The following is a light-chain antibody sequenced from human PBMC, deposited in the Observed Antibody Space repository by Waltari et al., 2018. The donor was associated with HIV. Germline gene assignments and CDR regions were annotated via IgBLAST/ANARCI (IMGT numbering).Light chain of an antibody. Sequence: QSVLTQPPSASGTPGQRVTISCSGSGSNIGTRPVTWYQQLAGSAPKLLIYRSDLRPSGVPDRFAGSRAAASASLAVSGLQSEDEATRYCASWDDSLNGVSVGGGTELTVL. CDR1: GSNIGTRP. J-gene: IGLJ2*01. V-gene: IGLV1-44*01. CDR3: ASWDDSLNGVS. CDR2: RSD.